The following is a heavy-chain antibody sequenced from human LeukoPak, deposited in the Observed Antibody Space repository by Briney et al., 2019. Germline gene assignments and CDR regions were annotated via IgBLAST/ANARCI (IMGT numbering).Heavy chain of an antibody. V-gene: IGHV3-9*01. CDR1: GFTFDDYA. Sequence: PGRSLRLSCAASGFTFDDYAMHWVRQAPGKGLEWVSGITWNSGIIAYADSVKGRFTISRDNAKNSLYLQMDSLRAEDTAVYYCARDFFDYDISYYFDYWGQGTLVTVSS. D-gene: IGHD3-9*01. CDR3: ARDFFDYDISYYFDY. J-gene: IGHJ4*02. CDR2: ITWNSGII.